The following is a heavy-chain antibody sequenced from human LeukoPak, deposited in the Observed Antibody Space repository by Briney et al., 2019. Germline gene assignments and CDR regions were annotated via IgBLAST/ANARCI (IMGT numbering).Heavy chain of an antibody. D-gene: IGHD6-13*01. V-gene: IGHV1-2*06. CDR2: INPNSGGT. CDR1: GYTFTGYY. CDR3: AREGLVSSWSYFDY. Sequence: ASVKVSCKASGYTFTGYYMHWVRQAPGQELEWMGRINPNSGGTNYAQKFQGRVTMTRDTSISTAYMELSRLRSDDTAVYYCAREGLVSSWSYFDYWGQGALVTVSS. J-gene: IGHJ4*02.